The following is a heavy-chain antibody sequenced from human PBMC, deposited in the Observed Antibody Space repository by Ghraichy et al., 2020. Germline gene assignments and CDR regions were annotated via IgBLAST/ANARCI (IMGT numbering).Heavy chain of an antibody. J-gene: IGHJ4*02. D-gene: IGHD6-19*01. CDR3: AREAGYSSGWYIY. V-gene: IGHV3-30-3*01. CDR2: ISYDGNTE. Sequence: LSLTCAASGFTFSSYAMHWVRQAPGKGLEWVAVISYDGNTESYGDSVKGRFTISRDNSKSTLYLQMNSLRAEDTAVYYCAREAGYSSGWYIYWGQGTLVTVSS. CDR1: GFTFSSYA.